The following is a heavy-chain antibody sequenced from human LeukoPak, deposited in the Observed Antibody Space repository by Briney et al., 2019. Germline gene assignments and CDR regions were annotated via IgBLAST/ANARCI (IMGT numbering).Heavy chain of an antibody. Sequence: PSETLSLTCTVSGGSISSSSYYWAWIRQPPGKGLEGIGNIYYGGSTYYNPSLKSRVTISVDTSKTQFSLKLTSVTAADTAVYYCARPYSSSDWYFDLWGRGTLVTVSS. J-gene: IGHJ2*01. CDR3: ARPYSSSDWYFDL. CDR2: IYYGGST. CDR1: GGSISSSSYY. V-gene: IGHV4-39*01. D-gene: IGHD6-6*01.